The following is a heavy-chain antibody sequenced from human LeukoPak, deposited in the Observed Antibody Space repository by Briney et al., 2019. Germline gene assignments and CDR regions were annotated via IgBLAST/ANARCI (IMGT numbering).Heavy chain of an antibody. CDR1: GYTFTSYA. J-gene: IGHJ4*02. Sequence: GASVKVSCKASGYTFTSYAMHWVRQAPGQRLEWMGWINPNSGGTNYAQKFQGRVTMTRDTSISTAYMELSRLRSDDTAVYYCAREGTNWGFDYWGQGTLVTVSS. CDR3: AREGTNWGFDY. D-gene: IGHD7-27*01. CDR2: INPNSGGT. V-gene: IGHV1-2*02.